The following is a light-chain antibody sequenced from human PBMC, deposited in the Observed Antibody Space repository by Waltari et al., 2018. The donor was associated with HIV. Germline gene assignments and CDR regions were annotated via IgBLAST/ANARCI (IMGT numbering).Light chain of an antibody. V-gene: IGLV2-11*01. J-gene: IGLJ2*01. Sequence: QSALTQPRSVSGSPGQSVTISCTGTSSDVGGYNYVSWYQQHPGKAPKLMIYDVNKRPSGVPDRFSGSKSGNTASLTISGLQAEDEADYYCSSYTSSSTYVVFGGGTKLTVL. CDR1: SSDVGGYNY. CDR3: SSYTSSSTYVV. CDR2: DVN.